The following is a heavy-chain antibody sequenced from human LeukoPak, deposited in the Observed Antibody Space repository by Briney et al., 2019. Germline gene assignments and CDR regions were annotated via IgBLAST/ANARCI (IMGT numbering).Heavy chain of an antibody. V-gene: IGHV4-34*01. CDR3: ARGAYGIAARPMDY. J-gene: IGHJ4*02. CDR1: GGSFSGYY. Sequence: SETLSLTCAVYGGSFSGYYWSWIRQPPGKGLEWIGEINHSGSTNYNPSLKSRVTISVDTSKNQFSLKLSSVTATDTAVYYCARGAYGIAARPMDYWGQGTLVTVSS. CDR2: INHSGST. D-gene: IGHD6-6*01.